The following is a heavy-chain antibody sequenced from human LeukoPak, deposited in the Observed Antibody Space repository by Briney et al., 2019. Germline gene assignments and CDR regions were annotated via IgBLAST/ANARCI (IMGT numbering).Heavy chain of an antibody. CDR2: ISYSGST. V-gene: IGHV4-59*01. D-gene: IGHD6-19*01. J-gene: IGHJ4*02. CDR3: AGWSLHSSGWYFDY. CDR1: GDSISSYY. Sequence: NPSETLSLTCIVSGDSISSYYWSWIRQPPGKGLEWIGYISYSGSTNYNPSLKSRVTISVDTSKNQFSLNLTSVTAADTAMYYCAGWSLHSSGWYFDYWGQGTLVTVSS.